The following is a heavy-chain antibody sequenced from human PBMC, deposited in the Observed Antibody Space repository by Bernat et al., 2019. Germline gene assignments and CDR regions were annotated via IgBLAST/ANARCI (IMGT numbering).Heavy chain of an antibody. J-gene: IGHJ5*02. Sequence: EVQLLESGGGLVQPGGSLRLSCAASGFILSNYAMSWVRQAPGKGLEWVSTISRSDDDTYYADSVKGRFTISRDNAKNTRYLHMSSLRAVDTAVYYFAQANSDGSGTYCNTWESWGQGTLVTVSS. CDR2: ISRSDDDT. CDR3: AQANSDGSGTYCNTWES. CDR1: GFILSNYA. V-gene: IGHV3-23*01. D-gene: IGHD3-10*01.